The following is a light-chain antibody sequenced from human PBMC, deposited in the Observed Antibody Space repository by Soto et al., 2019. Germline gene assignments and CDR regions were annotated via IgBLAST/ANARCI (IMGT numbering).Light chain of an antibody. V-gene: IGLV2-23*02. CDR1: GNDVGNYNL. Sequence: QSVLSQPASVSGAPGQSVTISCSGTGNDVGNYNLVSWYQQYPGKVPKLLIYEVSRRPSGVSDRFSASKSGSTASLTISGLQAEDEAYYYCCSSSGVSTWIFGGGTKLTVL. J-gene: IGLJ2*01. CDR3: CSSSGVSTWI. CDR2: EVS.